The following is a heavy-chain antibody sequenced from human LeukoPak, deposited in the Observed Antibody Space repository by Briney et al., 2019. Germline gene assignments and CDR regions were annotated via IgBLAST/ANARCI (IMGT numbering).Heavy chain of an antibody. V-gene: IGHV3-48*01. D-gene: IGHD3-3*01. Sequence: GGSLRLSCAASGFTFSSYTMNWVRQAPGKGLEWVSYITRSSTIYYADSVKGRFTISRDNAKDSLYLQMNSLRAEDTAVYYCARVQAYYDFWSGYYYYYYYMDVWGKGTTVTVSS. CDR3: ARVQAYYDFWSGYYYYYYYMDV. CDR2: ITRSSTI. CDR1: GFTFSSYT. J-gene: IGHJ6*03.